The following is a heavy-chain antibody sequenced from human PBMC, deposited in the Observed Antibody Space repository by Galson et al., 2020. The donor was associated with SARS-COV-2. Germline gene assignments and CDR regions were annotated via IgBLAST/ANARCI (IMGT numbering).Heavy chain of an antibody. CDR2: IFYDGSYK. J-gene: IGHJ4*02. Sequence: GASLKISCAASGFTFSDHAMHWVRQAPGKGLEWVAQIFYDGSYKYYGDSVKGRFTISRDSSKNTLYLQMNNLRDDCTAVYFCARDGQSSRGWAFDDWGQGTLVTVSS. D-gene: IGHD6-19*01. V-gene: IGHV3-33*01. CDR3: ARDGQSSRGWAFDD. CDR1: GFTFSDHA.